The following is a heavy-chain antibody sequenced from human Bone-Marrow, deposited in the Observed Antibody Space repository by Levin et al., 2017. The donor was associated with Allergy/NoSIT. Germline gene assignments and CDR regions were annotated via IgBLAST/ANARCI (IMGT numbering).Heavy chain of an antibody. V-gene: IGHV3-30*03. J-gene: IGHJ4*02. CDR1: GFTFSSYG. CDR3: AITRRGDFWSGFDY. D-gene: IGHD3-3*01. CDR2: ISYDGSNK. Sequence: GESLKISCAASGFTFSSYGMHWVRQAPGKGLEWVAVISYDGSNKYYADSVKGRFTISRDNSKNTLYLQMNSLRAEDTAVYYCAITRRGDFWSGFDYWGQGTLVTVSS.